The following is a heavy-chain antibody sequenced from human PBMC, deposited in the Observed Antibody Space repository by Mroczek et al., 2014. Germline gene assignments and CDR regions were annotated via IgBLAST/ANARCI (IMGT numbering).Heavy chain of an antibody. CDR2: INHSGST. D-gene: IGHD4-17*01. Sequence: QVQLQQWGAGLLKPSETLSLTCAVYGGSFSGYYWSWIRQPPGKGLEWIGEINHSGSTNYNPSLKSRVTISVDTSKNQFSLKLSSVTAADTAVYYCARNYGDYVFDYWGQGTLVTVSS. CDR3: ARNYGDYVFDY. CDR1: GGSFSGYY. J-gene: IGHJ4*02. V-gene: IGHV4-34*01.